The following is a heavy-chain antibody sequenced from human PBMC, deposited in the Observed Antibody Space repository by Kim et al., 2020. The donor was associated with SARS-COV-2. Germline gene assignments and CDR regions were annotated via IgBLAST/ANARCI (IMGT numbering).Heavy chain of an antibody. D-gene: IGHD6-13*01. Sequence: GGSLRLSCAASGFTFSSYAMSWVRQAPGKGLEWVSAISGSGGSTYYADSVKGRFTISGDNSKNTLYLQMNSLRAEDTAVYYCAKDPVAAAGNTVVSWFDPWGQGTLVTVSS. V-gene: IGHV3-23*01. J-gene: IGHJ5*02. CDR3: AKDPVAAAGNTVVSWFDP. CDR1: GFTFSSYA. CDR2: ISGSGGST.